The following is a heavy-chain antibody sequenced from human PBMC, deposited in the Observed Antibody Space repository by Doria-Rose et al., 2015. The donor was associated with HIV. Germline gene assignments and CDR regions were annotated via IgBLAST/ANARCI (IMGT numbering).Heavy chain of an antibody. J-gene: IGHJ5*02. CDR1: GGSFSGYY. CDR3: ARGVPFYNFWSNVLTSPGWFDP. CDR2: INHSGTT. Sequence: WGAGLLKPSDTLSLTCAVYGGSFSGYYWSWIRQPPGQGLEWIGDINHSGTTNYNSSLKSRVTISVDTSRNQFSLNLTSVAAADTAVYYCARGVPFYNFWSNVLTSPGWFDPWGQGTLVSVSS. V-gene: IGHV4-34*01. D-gene: IGHD3-3*01.